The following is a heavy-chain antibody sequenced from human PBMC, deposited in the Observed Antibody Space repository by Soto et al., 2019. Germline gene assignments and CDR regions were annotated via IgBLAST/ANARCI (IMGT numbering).Heavy chain of an antibody. CDR1: GGTFSSYA. CDR2: IIPIFGTA. V-gene: IGHV1-69*01. J-gene: IGHJ6*04. Sequence: QVQLVQSGAEVKKPWSSVKVSCKASGGTFSSYAISWVRQAPGQGLEWMGGIIPIFGTANYAQKFQGRVTITADESTSTAYMELSSLRSEDTAVYYCARDWKAAAEQYYYGMDVWGEGTTVTVTS. CDR3: ARDWKAAAEQYYYGMDV. D-gene: IGHD6-13*01.